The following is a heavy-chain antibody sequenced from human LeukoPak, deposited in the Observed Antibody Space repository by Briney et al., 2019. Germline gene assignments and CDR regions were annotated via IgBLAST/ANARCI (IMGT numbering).Heavy chain of an antibody. Sequence: GGSLRLSCAASGFTFSSYAMHWVRQAPGKGLEYVSAISSNGGSTYYANSVKGRFTISRDNPKNTLYLQMGSLRAEDMAVYYCARLYSSGWLAFDYWGQGTLVTVSS. D-gene: IGHD6-19*01. CDR2: ISSNGGST. V-gene: IGHV3-64*01. CDR1: GFTFSSYA. J-gene: IGHJ4*02. CDR3: ARLYSSGWLAFDY.